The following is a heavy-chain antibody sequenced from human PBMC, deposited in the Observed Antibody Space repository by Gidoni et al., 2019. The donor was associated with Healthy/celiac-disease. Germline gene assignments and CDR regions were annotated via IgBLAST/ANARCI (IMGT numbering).Heavy chain of an antibody. CDR3: AKSTLRVGATNFDY. J-gene: IGHJ4*02. CDR1: GFTFSSYA. D-gene: IGHD1-26*01. Sequence: EVQLLACGAGLVQPGGSLRLSSAASGFTFSSYAMSWVRQAPGKGLEGVSAISGSGGSTYYADSVKGRFTISRDNSKNTLYLQMNSLRAEDTAVYYCAKSTLRVGATNFDYWGQGTLVTVSS. CDR2: ISGSGGST. V-gene: IGHV3-23*01.